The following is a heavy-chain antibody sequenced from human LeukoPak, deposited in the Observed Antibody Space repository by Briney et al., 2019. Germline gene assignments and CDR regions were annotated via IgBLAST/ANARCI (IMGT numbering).Heavy chain of an antibody. V-gene: IGHV1-2*02. CDR2: INPNSGGT. D-gene: IGHD4-17*01. Sequence: ASVKVSCKASGYTFTAYYMHWVRQAPGQGLEWMGWINPNSGGTNYAQKFQGRVTMTRDTSISTAYMELSRLRSDDTAVYYCARDDHGDYSWFDPWGQGTLVTVSS. CDR3: ARDDHGDYSWFDP. CDR1: GYTFTAYY. J-gene: IGHJ5*02.